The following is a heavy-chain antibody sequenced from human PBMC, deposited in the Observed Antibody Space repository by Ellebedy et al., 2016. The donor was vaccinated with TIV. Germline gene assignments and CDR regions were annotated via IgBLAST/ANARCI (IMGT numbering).Heavy chain of an antibody. D-gene: IGHD1-26*01. CDR2: VFHSGT. CDR3: AGPGATRLDAFDI. V-gene: IGHV4-59*01. Sequence: SETLSLXCTVSGGSISTYYWSWFRQPPGKGLEWIGYVFHSGTSYNPSLRSRVTISVDTSKNQFSLKLNSVTAADTAVYYCAGPGATRLDAFDIWGQGTMVSVSS. J-gene: IGHJ3*02. CDR1: GGSISTYY.